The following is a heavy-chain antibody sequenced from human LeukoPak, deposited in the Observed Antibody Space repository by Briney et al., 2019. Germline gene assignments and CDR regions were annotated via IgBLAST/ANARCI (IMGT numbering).Heavy chain of an antibody. CDR2: INPNSGGT. CDR3: ARDETYSSSIRNGFDP. V-gene: IGHV1-2*02. CDR1: GYTFTGYS. J-gene: IGHJ5*02. Sequence: ASVKVSCKASGYTFTGYSMHWVRQAPGQGLEWMGWINPNSGGTNYAQKFQGRVTMTRDTSISTAYMELSRLRSDDTAVYYCARDETYSSSIRNGFDPWGQGTLVTVSS. D-gene: IGHD6-6*01.